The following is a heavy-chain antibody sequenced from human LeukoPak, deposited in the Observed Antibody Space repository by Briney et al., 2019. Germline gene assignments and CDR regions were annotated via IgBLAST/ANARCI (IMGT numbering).Heavy chain of an antibody. CDR2: ISYDGSNK. CDR1: GFTFSSYA. Sequence: PGGSLTLSCAASGFTFSSYALHWVRQAPGKGLAGVAVISYDGSNKYYADSVKGRFTISRDNSKNTLYLQMNSLRAEDTAVYYCASPPGIVVVPAARYYYYGMDVWGQGTTVTVSS. CDR3: ASPPGIVVVPAARYYYYGMDV. D-gene: IGHD2-2*01. J-gene: IGHJ6*02. V-gene: IGHV3-30*04.